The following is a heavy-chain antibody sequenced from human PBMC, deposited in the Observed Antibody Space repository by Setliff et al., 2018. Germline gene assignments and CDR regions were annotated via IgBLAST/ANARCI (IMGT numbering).Heavy chain of an antibody. Sequence: GGSLRLSCAASGFTFSSYAMSWVRQAPGKGLEWVSAISGSAGSTYYADSVKGRFTVSRDDAKNSLYLQMNNLRAEDTATYYCARGDTIFGVIINSIGGRYFDYWGQGTLVTVSS. D-gene: IGHD3-3*01. CDR2: ISGSAGST. J-gene: IGHJ4*02. CDR1: GFTFSSYA. V-gene: IGHV3-23*01. CDR3: ARGDTIFGVIINSIGGRYFDY.